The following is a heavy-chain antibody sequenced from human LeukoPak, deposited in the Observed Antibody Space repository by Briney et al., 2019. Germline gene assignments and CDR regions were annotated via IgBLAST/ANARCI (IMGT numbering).Heavy chain of an antibody. J-gene: IGHJ3*02. Sequence: GGSLRLSCAASGFTFSSYAMSWVRQAPGKGLAWVSAISGSGGSTYYADSVKGRFTISRDNSKNTLYLQMNSLRAEDTAVYYCAKPYYYDSSGYEHDAFDIWGQGTMVTVSS. CDR1: GFTFSSYA. D-gene: IGHD3-22*01. CDR3: AKPYYYDSSGYEHDAFDI. V-gene: IGHV3-23*01. CDR2: ISGSGGST.